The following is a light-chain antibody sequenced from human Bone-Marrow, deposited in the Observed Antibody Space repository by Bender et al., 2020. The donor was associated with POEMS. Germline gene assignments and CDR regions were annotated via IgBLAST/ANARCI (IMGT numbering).Light chain of an antibody. CDR1: SSNVGSHT. CDR3: SSWDDSLNGVV. J-gene: IGLJ3*02. CDR2: NHN. V-gene: IGLV1-44*01. Sequence: QPPSASGTPGQRVTISCSGSSSNVGSHTVNWYQQFPGTAPKLLIYNHNQRPSGVPDRFSGSKSGTSASLAISGLQSEDEADYYCSSWDDSLNGVVFGGGTKLTVL.